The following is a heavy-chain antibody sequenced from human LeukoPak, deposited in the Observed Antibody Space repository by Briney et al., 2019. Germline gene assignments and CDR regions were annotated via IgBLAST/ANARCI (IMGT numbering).Heavy chain of an antibody. CDR2: ISAYNGNT. D-gene: IGHD3-3*01. J-gene: IGHJ3*02. V-gene: IGHV1-18*01. Sequence: ASVKVSCKASGYTFTSYGISWVRQAPGQGLEWMGWISAYNGNTNYAQKLQGRVTMTTDTSTSTAYMELRSLRSDDTAVYYCARDKDGDFWSGQTPGAFDIWGQGTMVTVSS. CDR3: ARDKDGDFWSGQTPGAFDI. CDR1: GYTFTSYG.